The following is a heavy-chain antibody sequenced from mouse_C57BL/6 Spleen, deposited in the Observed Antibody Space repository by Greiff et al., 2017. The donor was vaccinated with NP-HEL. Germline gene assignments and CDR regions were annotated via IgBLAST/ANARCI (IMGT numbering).Heavy chain of an antibody. J-gene: IGHJ2*01. CDR1: GFTFSSYA. Sequence: EVKLMESGGGLVKPGGSLKLSCAASGFTFSSYAMSWVRQTPEKRLEWVATISDGGSYTYYPDNVKGRFTISRDNAKNNLYLQMSHLKSEDTAMYYCARAGTYYFDYGGQGTTLTVSS. CDR2: ISDGGSYT. CDR3: ARAGTYYFDY. D-gene: IGHD4-1*01. V-gene: IGHV5-4*03.